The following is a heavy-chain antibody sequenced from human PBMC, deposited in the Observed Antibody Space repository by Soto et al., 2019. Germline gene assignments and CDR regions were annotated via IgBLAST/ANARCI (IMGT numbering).Heavy chain of an antibody. V-gene: IGHV3-30*18. CDR2: ISYSGNKK. J-gene: IGHJ3*02. Sequence: QVQLVESGGNVVQPGRSLRLSCAASGFIFRTYGMHWVRQAPGKGLEWVAVISYSGNKKAYADSVKGRFAISRDNSNNTLYLQIDSLTAADTAVYYCAKGPFIPVAGTPPGAFDMWGQGTMATVSS. CDR1: GFIFRTYG. CDR3: AKGPFIPVAGTPPGAFDM. D-gene: IGHD6-19*01.